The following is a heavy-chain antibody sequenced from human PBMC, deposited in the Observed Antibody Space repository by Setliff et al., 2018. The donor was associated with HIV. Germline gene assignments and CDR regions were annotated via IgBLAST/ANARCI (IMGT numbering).Heavy chain of an antibody. D-gene: IGHD3-22*01. V-gene: IGHV3-23*01. CDR2: ITGSGGSA. J-gene: IGHJ4*02. CDR3: ARDWDYSDSNGNLDS. CDR1: GFTFRNYA. Sequence: PGGSLRLSCAASGFTFRNYAMSWVRQAPGKGLEWVSGITGSGGSAHYAGSVKGRFTISRDNSGNTLYLQMNSLRAADTALYYCARDWDYSDSNGNLDSWGQGTLGTVSS.